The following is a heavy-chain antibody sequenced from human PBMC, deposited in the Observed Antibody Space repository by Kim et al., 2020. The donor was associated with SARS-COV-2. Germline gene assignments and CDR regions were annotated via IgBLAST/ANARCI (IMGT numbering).Heavy chain of an antibody. V-gene: IGHV1-46*01. J-gene: IGHJ4*02. D-gene: IGHD3-10*01. CDR3: ASGGMVRGVLGY. Sequence: SYAQKFQGRVTMTRDTSTSTVYMELSSLRSEDTAVYYCASGGMVRGVLGYWGQGTLVTVSS.